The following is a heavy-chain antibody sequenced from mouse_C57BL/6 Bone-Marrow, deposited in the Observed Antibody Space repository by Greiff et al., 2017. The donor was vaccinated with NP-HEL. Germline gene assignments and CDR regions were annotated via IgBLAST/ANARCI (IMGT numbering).Heavy chain of an antibody. J-gene: IGHJ3*01. CDR1: GFTFSSYA. CDR2: ISDGGSYT. CDR3: AREIYDGYSFAY. D-gene: IGHD2-3*01. Sequence: EVQVVESGGGLVKPGGSLKLSCAASGFTFSSYAMSWVRQTPEKRLEWVATISDGGSYTYYPDNVQGRFTISRDNAKNNLYLQMSRLKSEDTAMYYCAREIYDGYSFAYWGQGTLVTVSA. V-gene: IGHV5-4*01.